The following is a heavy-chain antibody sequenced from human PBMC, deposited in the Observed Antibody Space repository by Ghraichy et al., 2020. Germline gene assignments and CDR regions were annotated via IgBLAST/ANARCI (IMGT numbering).Heavy chain of an antibody. V-gene: IGHV1-3*01. CDR1: GYTFTSYA. CDR3: ARASYCSGGACFVYFDY. CDR2: INADNGNT. Sequence: ASVKVSCKPSGYTFTSYAIHWVRQAPGQRLEWMGWINADNGNTTYLQKFQGRVSITRDTSASTAYMDLSSLRSEDTAVYYCARASYCSGGACFVYFDYWGQGTLVTVSS. D-gene: IGHD2-15*01. J-gene: IGHJ4*02.